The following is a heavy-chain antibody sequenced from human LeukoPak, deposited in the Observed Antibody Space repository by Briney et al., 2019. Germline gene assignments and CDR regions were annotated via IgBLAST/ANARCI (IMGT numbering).Heavy chain of an antibody. V-gene: IGHV3-30*18. CDR1: GFTFSSYG. D-gene: IGHD2-2*01. J-gene: IGHJ6*02. CDR3: AKDLVVPAAIFDYYHYGMDV. Sequence: GGSLRLSCAASGFTFSSYGMHWVRQAPGKGLEWVAVISYHGSNKYYADSVKGRFTISRDNSKNTLYLQMNSLRAEDTAVYYCAKDLVVPAAIFDYYHYGMDVWAKGPRSPSP. CDR2: ISYHGSNK.